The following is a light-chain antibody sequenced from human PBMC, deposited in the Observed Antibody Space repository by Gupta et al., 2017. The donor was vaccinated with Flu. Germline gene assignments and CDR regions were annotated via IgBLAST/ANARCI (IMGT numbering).Light chain of an antibody. J-gene: IGLJ3*02. CDR2: YDD. V-gene: IGLV1-36*01. CDR3: AAWDDSLNAWV. Sequence: RVAISCSGGRSNVGNKAVNWYQQLPGKPPKILIYYDDLLPSGVSGRFSGSNSGTSASLAISGLQSEDEADYYCAAWDDSLNAWVFGGGTKVTVL. CDR1: RSNVGNKA.